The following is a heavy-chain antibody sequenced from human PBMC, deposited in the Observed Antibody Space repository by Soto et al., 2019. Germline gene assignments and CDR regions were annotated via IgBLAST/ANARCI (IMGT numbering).Heavy chain of an antibody. V-gene: IGHV1-18*01. Sequence: QVHLVQSGAEVKKPGASVKVSCKTSGYTFTRYGISWVRQAPGQGLEWMGWISGYDGRTNFAQKVQDRVTMTTDTATSTVYRELRSLSSDDTAVYYCAREGDVPYYYEGMDVWGQGTTVTVSS. CDR2: ISGYDGRT. J-gene: IGHJ6*02. CDR3: AREGDVPYYYEGMDV. D-gene: IGHD2-21*02. CDR1: GYTFTRYG.